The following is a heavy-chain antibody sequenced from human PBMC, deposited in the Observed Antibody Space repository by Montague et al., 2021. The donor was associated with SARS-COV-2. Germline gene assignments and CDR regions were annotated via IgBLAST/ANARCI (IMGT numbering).Heavy chain of an antibody. CDR1: GDSISSYY. V-gene: IGHV4-59*01. CDR2: VHYTGST. Sequence: SETLSLTCEVSGDSISSYYWSWIRQSPGKGLERIGYVHYTGSTKYTPSLKTRVTLSLDTPKNHFSLKLRSVTAADTAIYYCARAQNTCFIANCVNYFEVWGLGALVTVSS. D-gene: IGHD1-1*01. J-gene: IGHJ4*02. CDR3: ARAQNTCFIANCVNYFEV.